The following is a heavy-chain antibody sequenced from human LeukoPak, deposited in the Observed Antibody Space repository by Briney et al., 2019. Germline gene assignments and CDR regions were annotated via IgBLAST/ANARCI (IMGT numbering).Heavy chain of an antibody. CDR3: ARGLNNRKSGRRFDVFEI. D-gene: IGHD1-14*01. J-gene: IGHJ3*02. V-gene: IGHV4-34*01. Sequence: SETLSLTCAVYGGSFSDYYWSWIRQPPGKGLEWIGEINHSGSTNYNPSLKSRVTISADTSKNQFSLRLSSVTAADTAVYYCARGLNNRKSGRRFDVFEIWGQGTMVTVSS. CDR2: INHSGST. CDR1: GGSFSDYY.